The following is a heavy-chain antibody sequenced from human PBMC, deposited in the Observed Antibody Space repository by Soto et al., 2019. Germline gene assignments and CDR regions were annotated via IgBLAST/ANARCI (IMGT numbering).Heavy chain of an antibody. CDR3: ARGIPGIAVAGAPYGMDV. Sequence: EVQLVESGGGLVQPGGSLRLSCAASGFTFSSYWMHWVRQAPGKVLVWVSRINSDGSSTSYADSVKGRFTISRDNAKNTLYLQMNSLRAEDTAVYYCARGIPGIAVAGAPYGMDVWGQGTTVTVSS. CDR2: INSDGSST. D-gene: IGHD6-19*01. J-gene: IGHJ6*02. V-gene: IGHV3-74*01. CDR1: GFTFSSYW.